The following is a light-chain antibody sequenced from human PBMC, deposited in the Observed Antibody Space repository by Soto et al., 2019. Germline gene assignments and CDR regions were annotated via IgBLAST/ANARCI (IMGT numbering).Light chain of an antibody. Sequence: IVLTQSPCTLSLSPGAIATLSCRASQSVSSNLAWYQQKPGQAPRLLIYGASTRATGIPARFSGSGSGTEFTLTISSLQSEDFAVYYCQEYNNWSYTFGQGTK. J-gene: IGKJ2*01. CDR3: QEYNNWSYT. V-gene: IGKV3-15*01. CDR2: GAS. CDR1: QSVSSN.